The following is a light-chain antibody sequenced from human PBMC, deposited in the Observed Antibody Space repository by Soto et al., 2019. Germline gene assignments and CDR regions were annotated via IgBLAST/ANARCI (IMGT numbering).Light chain of an antibody. CDR2: TAS. Sequence: DIQLTQSPSFLSASVGDRVTITCRASQDISYYLAWYQQKPGKAPKLLIYTASTLQSGVPSRFSGSGSGTEFTLTISSLQPEDFATYYCQQYNILSTFGQGTKVDIK. CDR1: QDISYY. V-gene: IGKV1-9*01. CDR3: QQYNILST. J-gene: IGKJ1*01.